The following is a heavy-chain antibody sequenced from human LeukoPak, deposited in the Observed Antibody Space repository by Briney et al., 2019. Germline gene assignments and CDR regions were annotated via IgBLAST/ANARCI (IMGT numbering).Heavy chain of an antibody. Sequence: GGSLRLSCAASGLTFDDYAMHWVRQAPGKGLEWVSLISWEGDTTYYADSVRGRFTISRDNSKNFLYLHMNSLRTDDTAFYYCTRDTDYGSATNYFDHWGQGTLVSVSS. J-gene: IGHJ4*02. CDR2: ISWEGDTT. CDR3: TRDTDYGSATNYFDH. CDR1: GLTFDDYA. V-gene: IGHV3-43*01. D-gene: IGHD3-10*01.